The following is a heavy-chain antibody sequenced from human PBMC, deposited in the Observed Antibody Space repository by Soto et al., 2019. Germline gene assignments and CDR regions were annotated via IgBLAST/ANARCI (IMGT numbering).Heavy chain of an antibody. CDR1: GFIFRNYL. Sequence: EVQLVESGGGLVQPGESLRLSCAAAGFIFRNYLMSWVRQAPGRGLERVANIKEDGSERYYVDSVNGRFTISRDNAKNSLYLEMTRPRADDTAIYYCAREMRANGYFDYWGQGTRVTVSS. CDR3: AREMRANGYFDY. V-gene: IGHV3-7*01. J-gene: IGHJ4*02. CDR2: IKEDGSER.